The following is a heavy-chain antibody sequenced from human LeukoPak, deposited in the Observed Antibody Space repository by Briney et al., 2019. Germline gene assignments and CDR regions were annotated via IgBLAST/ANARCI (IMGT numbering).Heavy chain of an antibody. CDR2: ISSSSSYI. CDR3: ARDLGPYPGGSFDY. Sequence: GGSLRLSCAASGLTFSSYSMNWVRQAPGKGLEWVSSISSSSSYIYYADSVKGRFTISRDNAKNSLYLQMNSLRAEDTAVYYCARDLGPYPGGSFDYWGQGTLVTVSS. J-gene: IGHJ4*02. CDR1: GLTFSSYS. V-gene: IGHV3-21*01.